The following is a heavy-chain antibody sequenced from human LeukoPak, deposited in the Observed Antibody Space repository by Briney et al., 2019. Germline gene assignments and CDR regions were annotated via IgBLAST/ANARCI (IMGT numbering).Heavy chain of an antibody. CDR2: ISYSGTT. V-gene: IGHV4-59*08. CDR1: GGSISNYY. CDR3: ARHSGASPHYFDY. D-gene: IGHD1-26*01. J-gene: IGHJ4*02. Sequence: SETLSLTCTVSGGSISNYYWSWMRQPPGKGLEWIGFISYSGTTHYNPSLKSRVTMSVATSNNQFSLRLTSVTAADTAIYFCARHSGASPHYFDYWGQGALVTVSS.